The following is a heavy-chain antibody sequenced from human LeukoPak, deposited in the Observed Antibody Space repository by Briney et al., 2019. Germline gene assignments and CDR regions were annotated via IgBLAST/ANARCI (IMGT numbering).Heavy chain of an antibody. CDR2: IYYSGST. Sequence: SETLSLTCTVSGGSISNGSYYWSWIRQPPGKGLEWIGSIYYSGSTHYNPSLKSRVIISVDTSKNQFSLKLSSVTAADTAVYYCARRSDSGGYFEGDYWGQGTLVTVSS. V-gene: IGHV4-39*01. CDR1: GGSISNGSYY. CDR3: ARRSDSGGYFEGDY. J-gene: IGHJ4*02. D-gene: IGHD3-22*01.